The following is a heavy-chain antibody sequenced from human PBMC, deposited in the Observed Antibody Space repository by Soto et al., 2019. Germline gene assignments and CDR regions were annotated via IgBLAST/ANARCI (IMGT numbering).Heavy chain of an antibody. CDR2: ISGSGGST. D-gene: IGHD2-15*01. Sequence: EVQLLESGGGLVQPGGSLRLSCAASGFTFSSYAMSWVRQAPGKGLEWVSAISGSGGSTYYADSVKGRFTISRDNSKNTLYLQMNSLRAEDTAVYYCAKLVVVVAATPNRDAFDIWGQGTMVTVSS. CDR1: GFTFSSYA. V-gene: IGHV3-23*01. J-gene: IGHJ3*02. CDR3: AKLVVVVAATPNRDAFDI.